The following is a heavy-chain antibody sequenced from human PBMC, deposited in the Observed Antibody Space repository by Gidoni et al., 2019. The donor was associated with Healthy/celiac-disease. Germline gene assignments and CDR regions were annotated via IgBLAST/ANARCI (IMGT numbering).Heavy chain of an antibody. J-gene: IGHJ3*02. CDR3: TTDWGVITFGGVRVAFDI. V-gene: IGHV3-15*01. CDR1: AFTLSNAW. CDR2: IKSKTDGGTT. Sequence: EVQLVEAGGGLVKPGGSVTLFCAASAFTLSNAWIRWVRQAPGKGLEWVGRIKSKTDGGTTDYAAPVKGRLTISRDDSKNTLYLQMNSLKTEDTAVYYCTTDWGVITFGGVRVAFDIWGQGTMVTVSS. D-gene: IGHD3-16*01.